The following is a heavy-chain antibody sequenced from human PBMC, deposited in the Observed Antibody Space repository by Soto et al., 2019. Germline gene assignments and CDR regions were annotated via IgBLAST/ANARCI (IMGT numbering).Heavy chain of an antibody. D-gene: IGHD3-3*01. CDR2: IYYSGST. CDR1: GGSISSGGYY. CDR3: ARDRPAYYDFWSGYPPDYYYYMDV. V-gene: IGHV4-31*03. Sequence: QVQLQESGPGLVKPSQTLSLTCTVSGGSISSGGYYWSWIRQHPGKGLEWIGYIYYSGSTYYNPSLKSRVTISVDTSKNQFSLKLSSVTAADTAVYYCARDRPAYYDFWSGYPPDYYYYMDVWGKGTTVTVSS. J-gene: IGHJ6*03.